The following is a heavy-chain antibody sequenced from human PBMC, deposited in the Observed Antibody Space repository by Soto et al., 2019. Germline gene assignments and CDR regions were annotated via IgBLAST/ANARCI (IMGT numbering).Heavy chain of an antibody. CDR1: GFTFSSYS. CDR3: ARVADYYDSSGYYPDAFDI. V-gene: IGHV3-48*02. Sequence: VQLVESGGGLVQPGGSLRLSCAASGFTFSSYSMNWVRQAPGKGLEWVSYISSSSSTIYYADSVKGRFTISRDNAKNSLYLQMNSLRDEDTAVYYCARVADYYDSSGYYPDAFDIWGQGTMVTVSS. J-gene: IGHJ3*02. CDR2: ISSSSSTI. D-gene: IGHD3-22*01.